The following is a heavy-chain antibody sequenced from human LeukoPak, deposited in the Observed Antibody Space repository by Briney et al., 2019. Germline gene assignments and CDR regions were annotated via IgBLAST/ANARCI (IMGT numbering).Heavy chain of an antibody. J-gene: IGHJ4*02. CDR1: GGSISSYY. Sequence: SETLSLTCTVSGGSISSYYWSWIRQPPGKGLEWGGYIYYSGSTNYNPSLKSRVTISVDTSKNQFSLKLSSVTAADTAVYFCARDEGGRHYYGSGSRVYWGQGTLVTVSS. D-gene: IGHD3-10*01. V-gene: IGHV4-59*12. CDR2: IYYSGST. CDR3: ARDEGGRHYYGSGSRVY.